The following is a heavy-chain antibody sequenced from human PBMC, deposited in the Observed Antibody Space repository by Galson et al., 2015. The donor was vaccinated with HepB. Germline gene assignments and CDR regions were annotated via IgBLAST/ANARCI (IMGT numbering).Heavy chain of an antibody. D-gene: IGHD5-24*01. CDR1: GGSISSYY. Sequence: SETLSLTCTVSGGSISSYYWSWIRQPPGKGLEWIGYIYYSGSTNYNPSLKSRVTISVDTSKNQLSLKLSSVIAADTAVYYCARVARGGYNLWGQGTLVTVSS. V-gene: IGHV4-59*01. CDR2: IYYSGST. CDR3: ARVARGGYNL. J-gene: IGHJ4*02.